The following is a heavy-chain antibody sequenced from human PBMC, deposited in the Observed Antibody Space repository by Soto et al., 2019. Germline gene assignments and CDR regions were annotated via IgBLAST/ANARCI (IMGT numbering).Heavy chain of an antibody. D-gene: IGHD1-26*01. V-gene: IGHV1-18*01. CDR2: ISPFNAHT. CDR1: GYTFTNYV. CDR3: ARNAGGGSYLAY. Sequence: QVQLVQSGGEVKRPGASVKVSCKPSGYTFTNYVIDWVRQAPGQGLEWMGWISPFNAHTKYAQKFQGRVTLTTDTPTSTAYMELTSPRLDDTAVYYCARNAGGGSYLAYWGQGALVTVSS. J-gene: IGHJ4*02.